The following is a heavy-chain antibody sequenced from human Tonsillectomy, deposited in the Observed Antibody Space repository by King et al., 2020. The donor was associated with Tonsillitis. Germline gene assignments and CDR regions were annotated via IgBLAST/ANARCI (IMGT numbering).Heavy chain of an antibody. D-gene: IGHD2-15*01. Sequence: VQLVESGGGLVQPGDSLKLSCAASGFTFSGSAMHWVRQASGKGLEWVGRIRNKDNDYATAYAASVKGRFTISRDDSKNTAYLQMISLKTEDTAVYYCSSLRFCSGGSCYSGYGMDAWGQGTTVTVSS. CDR2: IRNKDNDYAT. CDR1: GFTFSGSA. J-gene: IGHJ6*02. V-gene: IGHV3-73*02. CDR3: SSLRFCSGGSCYSGYGMDA.